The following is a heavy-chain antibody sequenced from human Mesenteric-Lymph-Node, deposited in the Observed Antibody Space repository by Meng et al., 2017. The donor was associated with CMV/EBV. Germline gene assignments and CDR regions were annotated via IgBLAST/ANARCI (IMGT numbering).Heavy chain of an antibody. CDR3: ARTDSNYGSCVDY. D-gene: IGHD4-11*01. CDR2: ISSTGSTI. Sequence: GESLKISCAASGFTFSSYWMNWVRQAPGKGLEWVSYISSTGSTIYYADSVKGRFTISRDNAKNSLYLQMNSLRAEDTAVYYCARTDSNYGSCVDYWGQGTLVTVSS. V-gene: IGHV3-48*04. CDR1: GFTFSSYW. J-gene: IGHJ4*02.